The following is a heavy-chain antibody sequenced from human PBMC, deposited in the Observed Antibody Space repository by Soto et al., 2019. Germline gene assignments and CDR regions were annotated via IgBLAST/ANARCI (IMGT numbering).Heavy chain of an antibody. CDR3: ARDLHSSSWYSAFDI. CDR1: GGSISSGGYY. V-gene: IGHV4-31*03. D-gene: IGHD6-13*01. Sequence: SETLSLTCTVSGGSISSGGYYWSWIRQHPGKGLEWIGYIYYSGSTYYNPSLKSRVTISVDTSKNQFSLKLSSVTAADTAVYYCARDLHSSSWYSAFDIWGQGTTVTVSS. J-gene: IGHJ3*02. CDR2: IYYSGST.